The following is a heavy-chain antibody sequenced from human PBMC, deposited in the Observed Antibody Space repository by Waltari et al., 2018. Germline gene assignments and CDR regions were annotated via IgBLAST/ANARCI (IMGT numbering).Heavy chain of an antibody. CDR1: GYTFTSYD. D-gene: IGHD1-1*01. CDR2: MNPNSGNT. CDR3: ARRPSRKTSGTDLRYNWFDP. Sequence: QVQLVQSGAEVKKPGASVKVSCKASGYTFTSYDINWVRQATGQGLEWMGWMNPNSGNTGDGQKCQGRVTMTRNTAISTAYMELSSLRSEDTAVYYCARRPSRKTSGTDLRYNWFDPWGQGTLVTVSS. V-gene: IGHV1-8*01. J-gene: IGHJ5*02.